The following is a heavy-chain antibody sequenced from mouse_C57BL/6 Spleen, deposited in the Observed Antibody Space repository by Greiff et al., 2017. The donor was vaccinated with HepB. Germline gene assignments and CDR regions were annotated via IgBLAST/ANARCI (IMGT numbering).Heavy chain of an antibody. CDR3: ARRGENSSGYGRNYYAMDY. CDR1: GYTFTSYW. V-gene: IGHV1-53*01. D-gene: IGHD3-2*02. Sequence: QVQLKQPGTELVKPGASVKLSCKASGYTFTSYWMHWVKQRPGQGLEWIGNINPSNGGTNYNEKFKGKATLTVDKSSSTAYMQLSSLTSEDSAVYYCARRGENSSGYGRNYYAMDYWGQGTSVTVSS. CDR2: INPSNGGT. J-gene: IGHJ4*01.